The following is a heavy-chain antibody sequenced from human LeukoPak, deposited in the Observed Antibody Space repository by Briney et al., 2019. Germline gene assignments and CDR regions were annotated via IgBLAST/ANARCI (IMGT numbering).Heavy chain of an antibody. Sequence: GGSLSLSCAASGFTFSGHWMSWVRQAPGKGLEWVANINQGGSDKYYVDSVKGRFTISRDNANNLLYLQMNSLRGEDTAVYYCTRDRSRAEDDWGQGTMVTVSS. D-gene: IGHD1-14*01. J-gene: IGHJ4*02. CDR2: INQGGSDK. CDR1: GFTFSGHW. V-gene: IGHV3-7*01. CDR3: TRDRSRAEDD.